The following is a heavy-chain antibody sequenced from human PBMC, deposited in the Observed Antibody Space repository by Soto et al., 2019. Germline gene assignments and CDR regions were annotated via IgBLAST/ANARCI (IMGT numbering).Heavy chain of an antibody. V-gene: IGHV1-18*01. CDR3: ARGGRFAEADTDY. D-gene: IGHD3-16*01. Sequence: QVQQVQSGVEVKKPGASVKVSCKASGYTFTNYGITWVRQAPGQGLEWLGWISGYNGNTNYAQKFQGRVTMTTDTSTSTAYMDLRSLRYDDTAVYYCARGGRFAEADTDYWGQGTLLTVSS. CDR2: ISGYNGNT. J-gene: IGHJ4*02. CDR1: GYTFTNYG.